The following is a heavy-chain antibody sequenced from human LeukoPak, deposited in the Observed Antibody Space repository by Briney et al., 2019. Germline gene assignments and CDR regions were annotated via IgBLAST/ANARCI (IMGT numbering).Heavy chain of an antibody. Sequence: GGSLRLSCAASGFTFSSYAMHWVRRAPGKGLEWVAVISYDGPNKNYADSVKRRFTISRDNSKNTLYLQMNSLRAEDTAVYYCARGGYSSASRFDYWGQGTLVTVSS. CDR3: ARGGYSSASRFDY. V-gene: IGHV3-30*04. CDR1: GFTFSSYA. J-gene: IGHJ4*02. D-gene: IGHD6-25*01. CDR2: ISYDGPNK.